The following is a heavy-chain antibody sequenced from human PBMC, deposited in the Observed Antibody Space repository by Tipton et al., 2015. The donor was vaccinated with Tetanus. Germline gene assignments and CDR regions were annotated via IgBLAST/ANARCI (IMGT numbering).Heavy chain of an antibody. D-gene: IGHD1-7*01. Sequence: QLVQSGAEVKKPGSSVKVSCKASGGTFSSYAISWVRQAPGQGLEWMGGIIPIFGTANYAQKFQGRVTITADTSTSTAYMELSSVRCEGAGGYCGAGVTGTAWEGGRGNGWFDPWGQGTLVTVSS. CDR2: IIPIFGTA. J-gene: IGHJ5*02. CDR1: GGTFSSYA. V-gene: IGHV1-69*06. CDR3: AGVTGTAWEGGRGNGWFDP.